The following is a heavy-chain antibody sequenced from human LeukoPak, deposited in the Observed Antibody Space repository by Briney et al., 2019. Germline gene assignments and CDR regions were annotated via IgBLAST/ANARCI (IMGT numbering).Heavy chain of an antibody. CDR2: IKTDGSEK. CDR1: GFTFSTYW. D-gene: IGHD3-10*01. CDR3: ARDWNGSGSPNDF. J-gene: IGHJ4*02. V-gene: IGHV3-7*01. Sequence: GGSLRLSCAVSGFTFSTYWMSWVRQAPGKGLEWVANIKTDGSEKYYVDSVKGRFTISRDNAKNSLYLQMNGLRAEDTAVYYCARDWNGSGSPNDFRGQGTLVTVSS.